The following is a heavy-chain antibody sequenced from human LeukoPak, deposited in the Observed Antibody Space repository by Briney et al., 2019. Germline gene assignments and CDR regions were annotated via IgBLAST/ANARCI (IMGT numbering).Heavy chain of an antibody. CDR3: CPTWQLWFDGTTGR. V-gene: IGHV3-49*04. CDR2: IRSKAYGGTT. J-gene: IGHJ4*02. CDR1: GFTFGDYA. D-gene: IGHD5-18*01. Sequence: GGSLRLSCTASGFTFGDYAMSWVRQAPGKGLEWVGFIRSKAYGGTTEYAASVKGRFTISRDDSKSIAYLQMNSLKTEDTAVYYCCPTWQLWFDGTTGRWGQGTLVTVSS.